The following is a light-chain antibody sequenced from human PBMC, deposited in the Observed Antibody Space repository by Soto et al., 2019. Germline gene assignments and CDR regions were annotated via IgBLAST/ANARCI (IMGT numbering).Light chain of an antibody. Sequence: EIVLTQSPGTLSLSAGERATLSCRASQSVSSSYLAWYQQKPGQAPRLLIYGASSRATGIPDRFSGSGSGTDFTLTISRLEPEDFAVYYCQQRSNWPLTFGGGTKMDIK. CDR2: GAS. CDR1: QSVSSSY. J-gene: IGKJ4*01. CDR3: QQRSNWPLT. V-gene: IGKV3D-20*02.